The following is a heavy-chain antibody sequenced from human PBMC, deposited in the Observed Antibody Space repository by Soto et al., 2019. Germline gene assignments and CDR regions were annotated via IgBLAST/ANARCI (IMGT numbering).Heavy chain of an antibody. V-gene: IGHV4-59*13. Sequence: SETLSLTCTISGGSLSSYYWSWIRQTPGKGLEWIGYVYFSGSANYNPSLKSRVLVSIDTSRNPFSLKLNSVTAADTAVYYCTRHLDIGPRGYGQSNVWGQGNTV. CDR2: VYFSGSA. CDR1: GGSLSSYY. CDR3: TRHLDIGPRGYGQSNV. D-gene: IGHD5-12*01. J-gene: IGHJ6*02.